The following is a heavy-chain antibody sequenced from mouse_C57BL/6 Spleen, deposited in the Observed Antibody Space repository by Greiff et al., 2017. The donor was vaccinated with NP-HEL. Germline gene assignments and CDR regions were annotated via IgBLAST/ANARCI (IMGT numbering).Heavy chain of an antibody. J-gene: IGHJ4*01. Sequence: VQLQQSGAELVMPGASVKLSCKASGYTFTSYWMHWVKQRPGQGLEWIGEIDPSDSYTNYNQKFKGKSTLTVDKSSSTAYMQLSSLTSEDSAVYYCARLDSNPLYYAMDYWGQGTSVTVSS. CDR1: GYTFTSYW. V-gene: IGHV1-69*01. CDR2: IDPSDSYT. CDR3: ARLDSNPLYYAMDY. D-gene: IGHD2-5*01.